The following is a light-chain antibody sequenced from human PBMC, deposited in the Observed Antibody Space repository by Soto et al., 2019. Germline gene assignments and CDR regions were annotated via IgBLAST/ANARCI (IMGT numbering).Light chain of an antibody. CDR1: QSIGTW. J-gene: IGKJ2*01. Sequence: DNQMTQSPSTLSASVGDRVTITCRASQSIGTWLAWYQQKPGKAPKHLIYKASSLESGVPSRFSGSGSGTEFTLTISSLQPDDSATYYCQHYYGYSRTFGQGTKLEIK. CDR3: QHYYGYSRT. CDR2: KAS. V-gene: IGKV1-5*03.